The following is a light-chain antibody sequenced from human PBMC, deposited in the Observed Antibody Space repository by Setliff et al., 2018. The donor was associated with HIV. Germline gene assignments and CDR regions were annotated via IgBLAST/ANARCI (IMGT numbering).Light chain of an antibody. Sequence: QSVLTQPTSASGTPGQRVTISCSGTNSNIGSNAVNWYQQLPGTAPKLLIYTNYQRPSGVPDRFSGSKSGTSASLAISGLQSEDEADYYCAAWDASLIRYVFGTGTKVTVL. CDR3: AAWDASLIRYV. J-gene: IGLJ1*01. CDR2: TNY. CDR1: NSNIGSNA. V-gene: IGLV1-44*01.